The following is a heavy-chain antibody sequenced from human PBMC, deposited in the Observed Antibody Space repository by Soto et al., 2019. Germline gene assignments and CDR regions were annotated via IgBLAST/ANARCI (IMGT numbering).Heavy chain of an antibody. D-gene: IGHD3-22*01. V-gene: IGHV3-30*18. J-gene: IGHJ4*02. CDR2: ISYDGSNE. CDR1: GFTFSSYS. CDR3: AKDTYYHDSSGYYVFDH. Sequence: QVQLVESGGGVVQPGRSLSLSCTASGFTFSSYSMHWVRQTPGMGLERVAHISYDGSNEHYIDSVKGRFTISRDNSKNTVYLQMNSLRTEDTALYYCAKDTYYHDSSGYYVFDHWGQGTLVTVSS.